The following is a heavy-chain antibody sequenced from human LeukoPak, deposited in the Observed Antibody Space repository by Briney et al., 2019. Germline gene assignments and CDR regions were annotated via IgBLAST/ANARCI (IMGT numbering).Heavy chain of an antibody. V-gene: IGHV1-18*01. Sequence: APVKVSCKASGYTFTSYGISWVRQAPGQGLEWMGWISAYNGNTNYVQKLQGRVTMTTDTSTSTAYMELRSLRSDDTAVYYCARDRKTGIAAEWGQGTLDTVSS. CDR2: ISAYNGNT. J-gene: IGHJ4*02. CDR3: ARDRKTGIAAE. D-gene: IGHD6-13*01. CDR1: GYTFTSYG.